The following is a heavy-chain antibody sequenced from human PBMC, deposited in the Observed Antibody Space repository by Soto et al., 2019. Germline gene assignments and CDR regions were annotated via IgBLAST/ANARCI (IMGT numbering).Heavy chain of an antibody. D-gene: IGHD3-10*01. V-gene: IGHV3-7*01. CDR3: AKYGSGSYGANALDM. CDR2: INPGGREK. J-gene: IGHJ3*02. CDR1: GFNFGSYW. Sequence: GGSLRRPCSASGFNFGSYWISWVRQAPGGGLEGVANINPGGREKNYVDSVKGRFSISRDDAEKSHHLQMNSLRVEDTAVYYSAKYGSGSYGANALDMWGQGTMVT.